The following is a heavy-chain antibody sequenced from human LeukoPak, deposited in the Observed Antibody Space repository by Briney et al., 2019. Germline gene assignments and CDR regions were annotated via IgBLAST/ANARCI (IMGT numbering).Heavy chain of an antibody. D-gene: IGHD3-10*01. CDR1: GGSFSGYY. CDR2: IYTSGST. V-gene: IGHV4-59*10. Sequence: SETLSLTCAVYGGSFSGYYWSWIRQPAGKGLEWIGRIYTSGSTNYNPSLKSRVTMSVDTSKNQFSLKLSSVTAADTAVYYCARAGYYGSGSYPNDAFDIWGQGTMVTVSS. CDR3: ARAGYYGSGSYPNDAFDI. J-gene: IGHJ3*02.